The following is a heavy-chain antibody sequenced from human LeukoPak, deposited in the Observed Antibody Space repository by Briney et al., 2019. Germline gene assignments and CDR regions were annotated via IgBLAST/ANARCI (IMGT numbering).Heavy chain of an antibody. CDR3: TRDRTLRSEAAFDI. V-gene: IGHV3-49*04. Sequence: GGSLRLSGTASGLTFGDYAMNWVRQGPGKGLEWVSIIRSKAYGGTTKYAASVKGRFTISRDDSKSISYLQMNSLRTEDTAMYYCTRDRTLRSEAAFDIWGQGAMVSVSS. D-gene: IGHD1-14*01. J-gene: IGHJ3*02. CDR1: GLTFGDYA. CDR2: IRSKAYGGTT.